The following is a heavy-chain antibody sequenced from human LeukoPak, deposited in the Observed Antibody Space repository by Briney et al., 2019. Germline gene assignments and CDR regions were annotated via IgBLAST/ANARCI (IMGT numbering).Heavy chain of an antibody. D-gene: IGHD5-24*01. J-gene: IGHJ4*02. CDR1: GGTFSSYA. Sequence: GSSVKVSCKASGGTFSSYAISWVRQAPGQGLEWMGRIIPILGIANYAQKFQGRVTITADKSTSTAYMELSSLRSEDTAVYYCARDLSSGWLQRSPYYFDYWGQGTLVTVSS. CDR3: ARDLSSGWLQRSPYYFDY. CDR2: IIPILGIA. V-gene: IGHV1-69*04.